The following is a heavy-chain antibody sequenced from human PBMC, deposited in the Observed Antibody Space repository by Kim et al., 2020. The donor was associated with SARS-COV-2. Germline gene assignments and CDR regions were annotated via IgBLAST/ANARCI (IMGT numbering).Heavy chain of an antibody. CDR1: GFSIGNYA. D-gene: IGHD6-6*01. J-gene: IGHJ5*02. CDR3: ANDPCSRSSGLGS. Sequence: GGSLRLSCAASGFSIGNYAMHWVRQGPGKGLELVSGSSWDSGSISYAESVKGRFTIARDNAKNTMYLKMNSLRGEDTALYYCANDPCSRSSGLGSWGQG. CDR2: SSWDSGSI. V-gene: IGHV3-9*01.